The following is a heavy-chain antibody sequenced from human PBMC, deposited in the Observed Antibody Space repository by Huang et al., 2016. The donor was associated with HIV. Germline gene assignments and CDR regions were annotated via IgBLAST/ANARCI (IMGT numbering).Heavy chain of an antibody. V-gene: IGHV1-8*01. CDR1: GYTFRNYD. Sequence: QVQLVQSGAEVKKPGASVKVSCKASGYTFRNYDINWVRQAPGKGLEWRGWINPNSVNTGYARKFQGRVTMTRSTSISTAYMELSRLRFEDTAVYYCATLPPVNYGRSGGRVRDYWGQGSLVTVSS. D-gene: IGHD2-15*01. CDR3: ATLPPVNYGRSGGRVRDY. J-gene: IGHJ4*02. CDR2: INPNSVNT.